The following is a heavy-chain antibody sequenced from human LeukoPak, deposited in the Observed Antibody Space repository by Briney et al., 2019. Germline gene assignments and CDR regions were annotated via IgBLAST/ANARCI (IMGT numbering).Heavy chain of an antibody. CDR1: GDSISSYC. Sequence: SETLSLTCTVSGDSISSYCWTWIRQPPGKGLEWSGYMHYSGRTNYNPSLKSRVSLSVDTSKNQFSLKLSSVTAADTAVYYCARVVGATRGGYYFDYWGQGTLVTVSS. V-gene: IGHV4-59*01. J-gene: IGHJ4*02. D-gene: IGHD1-26*01. CDR2: MHYSGRT. CDR3: ARVVGATRGGYYFDY.